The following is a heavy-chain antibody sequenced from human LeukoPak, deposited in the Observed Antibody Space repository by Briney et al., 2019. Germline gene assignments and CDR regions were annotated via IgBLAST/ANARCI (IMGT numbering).Heavy chain of an antibody. V-gene: IGHV4-34*01. CDR2: INHSGST. CDR1: GGSFSGYY. Sequence: SETLSLTCAVYGGSFSGYYWSWIRQPPGKGLEWIGEINHSGSTNYNPSLKSRVTISVDTSKNQFSLKLSSVTAADTAVYYCAREVSQGWFDPWGQGTLDTVSS. J-gene: IGHJ5*02. CDR3: AREVSQGWFDP.